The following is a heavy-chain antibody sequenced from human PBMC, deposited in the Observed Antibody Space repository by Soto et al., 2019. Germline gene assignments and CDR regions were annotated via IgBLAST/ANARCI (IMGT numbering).Heavy chain of an antibody. J-gene: IGHJ6*02. CDR1: GFTFSSYA. CDR3: ANPSGPLGPLYYYYYGMDV. V-gene: IGHV3-23*01. CDR2: ISGSGGST. Sequence: HPGGSLRLSCAASGFTFSSYAMSWVRQAPGKGLEWVSAISGSGGSTYYADSVKGRFTISRDNSKNTLYLQMNSLRAEDTAVYYCANPSGPLGPLYYYYYGMDVWGQGTTVTVSS. D-gene: IGHD3-16*01.